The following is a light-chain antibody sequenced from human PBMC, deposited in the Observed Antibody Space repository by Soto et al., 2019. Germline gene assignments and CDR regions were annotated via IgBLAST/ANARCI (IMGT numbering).Light chain of an antibody. CDR3: GAWDDSLSGPA. CDR1: SSNIGSNY. Sequence: QSVLTQPPSASGTPGQRVTISCSGSSSNIGSNYVYWYQQLPGTAPKLLIYSNNQRPSGVPDRFSGSKSGTSASLAISGLRSEDEADYHCGAWDDSLSGPAFGGGTKLTVL. J-gene: IGLJ2*01. V-gene: IGLV1-47*02. CDR2: SNN.